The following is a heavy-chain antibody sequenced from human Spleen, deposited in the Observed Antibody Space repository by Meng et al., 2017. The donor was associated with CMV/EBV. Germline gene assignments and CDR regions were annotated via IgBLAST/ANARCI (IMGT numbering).Heavy chain of an antibody. D-gene: IGHD3-22*01. CDR2: IYTSGST. V-gene: IGHV4-61*02. Sequence: QGQLQESGPGLVKPSQTLSLTCTVSGGSISSGSYYWSWIRQPAGKGLEWIGRIYTSGSTNYNPSLKSRVTISVDTSKNQFSLKLSSVTAADTAVYYCARDSAYPYDSSGYFVPDWGQGTLVTVSS. CDR1: GGSISSGSYY. J-gene: IGHJ4*02. CDR3: ARDSAYPYDSSGYFVPD.